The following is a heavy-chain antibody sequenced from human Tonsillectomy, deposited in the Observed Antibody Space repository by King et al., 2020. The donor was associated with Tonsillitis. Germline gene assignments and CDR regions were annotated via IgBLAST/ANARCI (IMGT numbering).Heavy chain of an antibody. D-gene: IGHD3-10*01. J-gene: IGHJ4*02. CDR3: ARGGRGRADY. CDR1: GGSFSDYY. V-gene: IGHV4-34*01. CDR2: INHSGTT. Sequence: VQLQQWGAGLLKPSETLSLTCAVYGGSFSDYYWTWIRQPPGKGLEWIGEINHSGTTNYNPSLKSRVTISVDTSKNQFSLKLSSVTAADTAVYYFARGGRGRADYWGQGTLVTVSS.